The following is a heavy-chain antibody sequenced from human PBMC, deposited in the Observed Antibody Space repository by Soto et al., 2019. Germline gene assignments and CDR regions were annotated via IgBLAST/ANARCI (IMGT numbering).Heavy chain of an antibody. J-gene: IGHJ4*02. V-gene: IGHV3-33*01. CDR1: GSIFIGYG. Sequence: PGGSLRLSCVVPGSIFIGYGMHWVRQAPGKGLEWVAVIWHDGSEIYYADSVKGRFTISRDNSKNTLYLQMNSLRAEDTAVYYCAREGFGGTALRGFLYYWGQGTLVTVSA. CDR3: AREGFGGTALRGFLYY. CDR2: IWHDGSEI. D-gene: IGHD3-16*01.